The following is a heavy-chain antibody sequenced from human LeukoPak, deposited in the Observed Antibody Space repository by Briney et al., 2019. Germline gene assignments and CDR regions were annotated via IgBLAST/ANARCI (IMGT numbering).Heavy chain of an antibody. D-gene: IGHD5-18*01. Sequence: SETLSPTCTVSGGSISSYYWSWIRQPPGKGLEWIGYIYYSGSTNYNPSLKSRVTISVDTSKNQFSLKLSSVTAADTAVYYCARLNGYSYGFDYWGQGTLVTVSS. V-gene: IGHV4-59*01. J-gene: IGHJ4*02. CDR2: IYYSGST. CDR1: GGSISSYY. CDR3: ARLNGYSYGFDY.